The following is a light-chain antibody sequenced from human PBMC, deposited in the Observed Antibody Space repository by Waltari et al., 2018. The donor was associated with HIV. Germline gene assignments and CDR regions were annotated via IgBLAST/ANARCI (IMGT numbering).Light chain of an antibody. CDR3: AAWDDSLRGHVV. V-gene: IGLV1-47*01. CDR1: RSNLGRNF. CDR2: KNK. J-gene: IGLJ2*01. Sequence: QSVLTHPPSASATPGQRVTLSCSGTRSNLGRNFVVSYQRSPGTAPNHLMYKNKKRCAGVPDRFSGSKSGTSASLAISGLRSEDEAVYYCAAWDDSLRGHVVFGGGTNLTV.